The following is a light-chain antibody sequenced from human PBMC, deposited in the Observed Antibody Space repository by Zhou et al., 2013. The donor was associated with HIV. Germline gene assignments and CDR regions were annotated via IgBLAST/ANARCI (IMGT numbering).Light chain of an antibody. J-gene: IGKJ4*01. V-gene: IGKV3-11*02. CDR1: QSVSTQ. CDR2: DAS. CDR3: QQRYNWLT. Sequence: EVVLTQSPATLSLSPGERATLSCRASQSVSTQLSWYQHRPGQPPRLLIYDASKRATGIPARFSGSGSGRDFSLTISSLEPGDFAVYYCQQRYNWLTFGGGT.